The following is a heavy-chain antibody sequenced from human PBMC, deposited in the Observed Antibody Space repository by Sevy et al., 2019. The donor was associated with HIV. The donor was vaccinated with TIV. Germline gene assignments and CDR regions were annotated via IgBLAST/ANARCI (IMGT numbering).Heavy chain of an antibody. V-gene: IGHV3-23*01. Sequence: GRSLRLSCAASGFTFSSYAMSWVRQAPGKGLEWVSAISGSGGSTYYADSVKGRFTISRDNSKNTLYLQMNSLRAEDTAVYYCAKDLLGRVAATPFDYWGQGTLVTVSS. CDR3: AKDLLGRVAATPFDY. CDR2: ISGSGGST. CDR1: GFTFSSYA. D-gene: IGHD2-15*01. J-gene: IGHJ4*02.